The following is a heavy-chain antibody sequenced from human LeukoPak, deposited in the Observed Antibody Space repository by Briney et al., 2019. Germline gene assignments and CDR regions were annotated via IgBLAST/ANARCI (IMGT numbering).Heavy chain of an antibody. D-gene: IGHD6-13*01. J-gene: IGHJ4*02. Sequence: GGSLRLSCAASGFSFSGHWMHWARQLPGKGLVWVSRISPTGSTTSYADSAKGRFTVSRDNAKNTLYLQVNNLRAEDTAVYYCARGPSSNWSGLDFWGQGTLLTVSS. CDR1: GFSFSGHW. V-gene: IGHV3-74*01. CDR3: ARGPSSNWSGLDF. CDR2: ISPTGSTT.